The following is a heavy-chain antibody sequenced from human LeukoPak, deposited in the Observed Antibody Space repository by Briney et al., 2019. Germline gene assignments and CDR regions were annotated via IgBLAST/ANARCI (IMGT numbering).Heavy chain of an antibody. CDR1: GGSISSGGYY. D-gene: IGHD6-13*01. J-gene: IGHJ6*02. Sequence: RTSETLSLTCTVSGGSISSGGYYWSWIRQHPGKGLEWIGYIYYSGSTYYNPSLKSRVTISVDTSKNQFSLKLSSVTAADTAVYYCARLKIAAAGPRECYYYGMDVWGQGTTVTVSS. V-gene: IGHV4-31*03. CDR3: ARLKIAAAGPRECYYYGMDV. CDR2: IYYSGST.